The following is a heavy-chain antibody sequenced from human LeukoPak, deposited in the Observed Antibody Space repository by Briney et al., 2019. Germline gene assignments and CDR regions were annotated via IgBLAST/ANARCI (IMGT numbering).Heavy chain of an antibody. V-gene: IGHV1-18*01. J-gene: IGHJ4*02. D-gene: IGHD6-13*01. CDR2: ISAYNGNT. CDR3: ARVPPYSSSWYYFDY. Sequence: ASVKVSCKASGYTFTSYGISWVRQAPGQGLEWTGWISAYNGNTNYAQKFQGRVTITTDESTSTAHMELSSLRSEDTAVYYCARVPPYSSSWYYFDYWGQGTLVTVSS. CDR1: GYTFTSYG.